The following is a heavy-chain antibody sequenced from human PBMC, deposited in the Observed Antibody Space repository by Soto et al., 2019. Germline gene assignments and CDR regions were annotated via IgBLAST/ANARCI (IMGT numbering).Heavy chain of an antibody. CDR1: GFSHNTSGAG. J-gene: IGHJ3*02. CDR2: IYWDDDK. D-gene: IGHD4-17*01. V-gene: IGHV2-5*02. CDR3: AHTVTNGAFDI. Sequence: GSTPVDPTQNLSLSLTLSGFSHNTSGAGVGWNRQPPGKALEWLALIYWDDDKRYSASLQNRLTITKDTSKNQVVLRMTNLDPVDTATYYCAHTVTNGAFDIWGQGTTVTVSS.